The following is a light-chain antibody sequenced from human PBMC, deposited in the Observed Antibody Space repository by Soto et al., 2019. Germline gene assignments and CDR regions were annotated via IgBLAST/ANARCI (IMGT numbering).Light chain of an antibody. J-gene: IGLJ2*01. CDR1: SSDVGGYNY. Sequence: QSVLTQPRSVSGSPGQSVTISCTGTSSDVGGYNYVSWYQDHPGKVPKLIIYDVSERPSGVPDRFSGSKSGNTASLTISGLQAEDEADYYCSSYAGSNVLNFGGGTKLTVL. CDR3: SSYAGSNVLN. CDR2: DVS. V-gene: IGLV2-11*01.